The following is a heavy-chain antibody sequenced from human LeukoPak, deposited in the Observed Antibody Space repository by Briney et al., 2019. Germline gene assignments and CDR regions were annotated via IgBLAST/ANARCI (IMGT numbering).Heavy chain of an antibody. CDR2: IATSSSYI. CDR3: ARAYCGGDY. Sequence: GGSPRLSCAASGFTFSNYNMNWVRQAPGKGLEWVSSIATSSSYIYYTDSVKGRFTISRDNARNSLYLQMNNLRAEDTAVYYCARAYCGGDYWGQGTLVTVSS. D-gene: IGHD2-21*01. V-gene: IGHV3-21*01. CDR1: GFTFSNYN. J-gene: IGHJ4*02.